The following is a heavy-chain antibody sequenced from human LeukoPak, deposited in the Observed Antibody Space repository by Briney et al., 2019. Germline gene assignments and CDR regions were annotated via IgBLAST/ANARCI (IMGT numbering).Heavy chain of an antibody. V-gene: IGHV3-49*04. CDR1: GFTFGDYA. CDR2: IRSKAYGGTT. Sequence: GGSLRLSCTASGFTFGDYAMSWVRQAPGKGLEWVGFIRSKAYGGTTEYAASVKGRFTISRDDSKSIAYLKMNSLKTEDTAVYYCTRDTAHYYDSSGYYAYWGQGTLVTVSS. CDR3: TRDTAHYYDSSGYYAY. J-gene: IGHJ4*02. D-gene: IGHD3-22*01.